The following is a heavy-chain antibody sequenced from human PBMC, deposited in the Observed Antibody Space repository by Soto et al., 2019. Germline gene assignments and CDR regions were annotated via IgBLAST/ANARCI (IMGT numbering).Heavy chain of an antibody. V-gene: IGHV1-46*01. D-gene: IGHD4-17*01. CDR1: GYTFTTYY. CDR2: INPSDGTT. J-gene: IGHJ4*02. CDR3: ARVGTYGDYDY. Sequence: QVQLVQSGAEVKKPGASAKVSCKASGYTFTTYYMHWVRHAPGQGLEWVGLINPSDGTTSYAQKFQGIVTMTRDTSTSTVYLELSSLRSEDTAVYAGARVGTYGDYDYWGQGTLVTVSS.